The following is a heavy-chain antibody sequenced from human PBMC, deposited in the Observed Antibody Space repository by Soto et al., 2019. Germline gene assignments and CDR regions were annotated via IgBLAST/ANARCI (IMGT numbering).Heavy chain of an antibody. Sequence: QVQLVESGGGVVQPGSSLRLSCAASEFTFRIFAMHWLRQSPGKGLEWVAVISYDGSRKADSVKGRFTVSRDNSWNTLYLQMNSLRAEDTAIYYCARGDREDIEEVVGVRPGEYSMDVWGQGTTVTVSS. CDR1: EFTFRIFA. D-gene: IGHD1-26*01. J-gene: IGHJ6*02. CDR3: ARGDREDIEEVVGVRPGEYSMDV. CDR2: ISYDGSRK. V-gene: IGHV3-30-3*01.